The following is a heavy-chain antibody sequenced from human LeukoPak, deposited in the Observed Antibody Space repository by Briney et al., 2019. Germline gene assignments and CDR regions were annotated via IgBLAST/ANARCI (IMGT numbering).Heavy chain of an antibody. CDR3: ARDKEDYGDYVVY. J-gene: IGHJ4*02. CDR1: GFTFSSYA. Sequence: GRSLRLSCAASGFTFSSYAMHWVRQAPGKGLEWVAVISYDGSNKYYADSVKGRFTISRDNSKNTLYLQMNSLRAEDTAVYYCARDKEDYGDYVVYWGEGTLVTVSS. CDR2: ISYDGSNK. D-gene: IGHD4-17*01. V-gene: IGHV3-30-3*01.